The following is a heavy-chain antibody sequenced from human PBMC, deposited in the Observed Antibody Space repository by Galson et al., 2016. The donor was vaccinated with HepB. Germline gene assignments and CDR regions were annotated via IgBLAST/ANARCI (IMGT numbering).Heavy chain of an antibody. CDR3: AREDWSSY. J-gene: IGHJ4*02. V-gene: IGHV3-53*01. Sequence: SLRLSCAVSGFAVSVNYMSCVPQAPGNGLEWVSLMYSNGDTYYADSVKGRFTNSRDTSKNNVCLYINSLRVYDTAVYYCAREDWSSYWGPGTLVGVSS. CDR1: GFAVSVNY. D-gene: IGHD3/OR15-3a*01. CDR2: MYSNGDT.